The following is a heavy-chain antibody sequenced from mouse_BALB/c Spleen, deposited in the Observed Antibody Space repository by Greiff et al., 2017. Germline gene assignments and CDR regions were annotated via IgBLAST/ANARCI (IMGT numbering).Heavy chain of an antibody. Sequence: QVTLKVSGPGILQPSQTLSLTCSFSGFSLSTSGMGVSWIRQPSGKGLEWLAHIYWDDDKRYNPSLKSRLTISKDTSSNQVFLKITSVDTADTATYYCARRAQGYGNYVRDAMDYWGQGTSVTVSS. CDR3: ARRAQGYGNYVRDAMDY. D-gene: IGHD2-10*02. V-gene: IGHV8-12*01. CDR1: GFSLSTSGMG. J-gene: IGHJ4*01. CDR2: IYWDDDK.